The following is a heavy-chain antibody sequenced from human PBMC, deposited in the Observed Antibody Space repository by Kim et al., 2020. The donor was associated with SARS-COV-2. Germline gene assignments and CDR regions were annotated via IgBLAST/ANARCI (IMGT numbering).Heavy chain of an antibody. D-gene: IGHD6-6*01. Sequence: GGSLRLSCAASGFTFSSYSMNWVRQAPGKGLEWVSSISSSSSYIYYADSVKGRFTISRDNAKNSLYLQMNSLRAEDTAVYYCARAIAARLKWLIGVDYWGQGTLVTVSS. J-gene: IGHJ4*02. V-gene: IGHV3-21*01. CDR1: GFTFSSYS. CDR3: ARAIAARLKWLIGVDY. CDR2: ISSSSSYI.